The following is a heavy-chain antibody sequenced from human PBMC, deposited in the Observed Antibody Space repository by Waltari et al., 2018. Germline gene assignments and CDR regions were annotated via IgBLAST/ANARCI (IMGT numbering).Heavy chain of an antibody. Sequence: EMQLVESGGGSVNPGGSLRLSCAGSGSTFRDVWMSWVRHPPGKGLEWLGRIKSKRDGGTIDYAAPVIGRFTISRDDSKSTLYLQMDSLKNEDTGIYYCTTDPRYWGQGTLVTVPS. CDR2: IKSKRDGGTI. J-gene: IGHJ4*02. CDR3: TTDPRY. CDR1: GSTFRDVW. V-gene: IGHV3-15*01. D-gene: IGHD2-15*01.